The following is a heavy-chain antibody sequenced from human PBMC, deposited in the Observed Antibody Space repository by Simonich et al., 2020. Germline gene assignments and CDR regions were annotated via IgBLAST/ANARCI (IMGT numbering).Heavy chain of an antibody. V-gene: IGHV4-59*01. CDR2: IYYNGST. CDR3: ARGGLYFDY. CDR1: GGSISRYY. J-gene: IGHJ4*02. D-gene: IGHD2-15*01. Sequence: QVQLQESGPGLVKPSETLSLNCTVSGGSISRYYWSRIRQPPGKGLVWVGYIYYNGSTNYNPSLKSRVTISVDTSKNQFSLKLSSVTAADTAVYYCARGGLYFDYWGQGTLVTVSS.